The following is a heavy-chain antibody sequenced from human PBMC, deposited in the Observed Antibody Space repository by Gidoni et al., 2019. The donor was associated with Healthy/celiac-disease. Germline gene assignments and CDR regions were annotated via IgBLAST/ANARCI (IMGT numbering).Heavy chain of an antibody. CDR3: ARASSSSLKWYYFDY. D-gene: IGHD6-6*01. J-gene: IGHJ4*02. Sequence: EVQLVETGGGLIQPGGSLRLSCAASGFTVSSNDMSWVRQAPGKGLEWVSVIYSGGSTYYADSVKGRFTISRDNSKNTLYLQMNSLRAEDTAVYYCARASSSSLKWYYFDYWGQGTLVTVSS. CDR1: GFTVSSND. CDR2: IYSGGST. V-gene: IGHV3-53*02.